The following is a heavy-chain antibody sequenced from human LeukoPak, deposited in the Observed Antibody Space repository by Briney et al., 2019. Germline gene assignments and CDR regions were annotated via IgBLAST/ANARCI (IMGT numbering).Heavy chain of an antibody. J-gene: IGHJ5*02. CDR1: GGSISSYS. Sequence: SETLSLTCTVSGGSISSYSWSWIRQPPGKGLVCIGYVSDSGSTNYSPSLKSRVTISVDTSKNQFSLKLSSVTAADTAVYYCASLYSYGYLAWGQGTLVTVSS. CDR2: VSDSGST. V-gene: IGHV4-59*08. CDR3: ASLYSYGYLA. D-gene: IGHD5-18*01.